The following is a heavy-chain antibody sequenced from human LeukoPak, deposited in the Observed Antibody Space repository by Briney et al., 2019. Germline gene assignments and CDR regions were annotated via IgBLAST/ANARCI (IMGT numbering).Heavy chain of an antibody. CDR1: GFTFSSYA. Sequence: GGSLRLSCAASGFTFSSYAMHWVRQAPGKGLEWVAVISYDGSNKYYADSVKGRFTISRDNSKNTLYLQMNSLRAEDTAVYYCARGEYSSGYPQVDYWGQGTLVTVSS. V-gene: IGHV3-30-3*01. D-gene: IGHD3-22*01. CDR3: ARGEYSSGYPQVDY. J-gene: IGHJ4*02. CDR2: ISYDGSNK.